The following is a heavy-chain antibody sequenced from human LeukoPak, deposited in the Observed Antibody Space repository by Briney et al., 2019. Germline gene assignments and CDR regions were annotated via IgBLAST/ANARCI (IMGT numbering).Heavy chain of an antibody. CDR3: ARAIRVYSYANFDY. Sequence: GASVKVSCKASGYTFTSYGISWVRQAPGQGLEWMGWINTNTGNPTYAQGFTGRFVFSLDTSVSTAYLQISSLKAEDTAVYYCARAIRVYSYANFDYWGQGTLVTVSS. CDR1: GYTFTSYG. D-gene: IGHD5-18*01. CDR2: INTNTGNP. J-gene: IGHJ4*02. V-gene: IGHV7-4-1*02.